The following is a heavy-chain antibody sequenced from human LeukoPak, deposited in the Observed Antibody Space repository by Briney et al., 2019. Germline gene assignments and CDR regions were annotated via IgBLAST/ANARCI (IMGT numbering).Heavy chain of an antibody. CDR2: IYYSGST. CDR3: ARAILSGYPDS. V-gene: IGHV4-61*05. Sequence: SETLSLTCTVSGGSISSSSYYWGWIRQPPGKGLEWIGYIYYSGSTNYNPSLKGRVTISLDTSKNQFSLKLSSVTAADTAVYYCARAILSGYPDSWGQGTLVIVSS. D-gene: IGHD3-3*01. J-gene: IGHJ4*02. CDR1: GGSISSSSYY.